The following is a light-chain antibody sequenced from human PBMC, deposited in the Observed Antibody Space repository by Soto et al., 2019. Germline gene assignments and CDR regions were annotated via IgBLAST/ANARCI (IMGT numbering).Light chain of an antibody. CDR2: EVS. CDR1: SSDVGGYNY. J-gene: IGLJ3*02. CDR3: SSYTTSGTPV. V-gene: IGLV2-14*01. Sequence: QSALTQPASVSGSSGQSITISCTGTSSDVGGYNYLSWYQQNPGKAPKVMIYEVSNRPSGVSNRFSGSKSGNTASLTISGLQAEDEADYYCSSYTTSGTPVLGGVTKLTVL.